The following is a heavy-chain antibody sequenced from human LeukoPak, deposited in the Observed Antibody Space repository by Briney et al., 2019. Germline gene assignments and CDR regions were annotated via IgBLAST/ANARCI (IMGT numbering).Heavy chain of an antibody. CDR1: GYTFTSYS. CDR3: AKCRVSSSGSADH. V-gene: IGHV1-46*01. CDR2: INPSGGRT. D-gene: IGHD6-19*01. Sequence: ASVKVSCKASGYTFTSYSMHWVRQAPRLGLEWMGNINPSGGRTTYAQKFQGRVTMTSDTSTSTVYMELTNLRSEDTAVYYCAKCRVSSSGSADHWGQGTLITVSS. J-gene: IGHJ5*02.